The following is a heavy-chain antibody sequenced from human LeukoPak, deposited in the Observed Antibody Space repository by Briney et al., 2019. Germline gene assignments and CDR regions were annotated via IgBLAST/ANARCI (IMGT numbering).Heavy chain of an antibody. Sequence: SETLSLTCTVSGGSISSSSYYWGWIRQPPGKGLEWIGSIYYSGSTYYNPSLKSRVTISVDTSKNQFSLKLSSVTAADTAVYYCARDLGRLWFGGSGWFDPWGQGTLVTVSS. CDR2: IYYSGST. V-gene: IGHV4-39*07. J-gene: IGHJ5*02. CDR3: ARDLGRLWFGGSGWFDP. D-gene: IGHD3-10*01. CDR1: GGSISSSSYY.